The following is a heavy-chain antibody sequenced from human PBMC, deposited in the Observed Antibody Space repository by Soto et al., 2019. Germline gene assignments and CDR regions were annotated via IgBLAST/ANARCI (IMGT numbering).Heavy chain of an antibody. CDR1: GYTFIRYG. D-gene: IGHD5-12*01. J-gene: IGHJ3*02. CDR3: AQDQTQWLTDAFDI. V-gene: IGHV1-18*01. CDR2: ISPYNGNT. Sequence: HVQLVQSGAEVKKPGASLKVSCKASGYTFIRYGVSWVRHAPGQGLEGLGWISPYNGNTNHAQKLQGRITMTTDTSTSTVYMDPRSLRTDHSAVYYCAQDQTQWLTDAFDIWGQGTMVVVSS.